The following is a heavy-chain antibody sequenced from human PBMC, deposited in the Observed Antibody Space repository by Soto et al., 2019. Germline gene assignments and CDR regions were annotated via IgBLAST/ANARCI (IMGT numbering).Heavy chain of an antibody. Sequence: SETLSLTCTVSGGSISSYYWSWIRQPPGKGLEWIGYIYYSGSTNYNPSLKSRVTISVDTSKNLFSLNLSSATAADTAVYYCARATRDGSILDYWGQGTLVTVSS. CDR3: ARATRDGSILDY. CDR2: IYYSGST. V-gene: IGHV4-59*01. CDR1: GGSISSYY. D-gene: IGHD1-1*01. J-gene: IGHJ4*02.